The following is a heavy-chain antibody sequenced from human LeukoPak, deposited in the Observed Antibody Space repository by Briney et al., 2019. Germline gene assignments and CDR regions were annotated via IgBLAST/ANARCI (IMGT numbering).Heavy chain of an antibody. CDR3: ASQMATITANDD. V-gene: IGHV5-51*01. CDR1: GYSFTSYW. D-gene: IGHD5-24*01. Sequence: GESLKISCKGSGYSFTSYWIGWGRQMPGKGLEGMGSIYPGESDTRYSRSFQGQVTISADKSISPAYLQWSSRKASDTAMYYCASQMATITANDDWGQGTLVTVSS. J-gene: IGHJ4*02. CDR2: IYPGESDT.